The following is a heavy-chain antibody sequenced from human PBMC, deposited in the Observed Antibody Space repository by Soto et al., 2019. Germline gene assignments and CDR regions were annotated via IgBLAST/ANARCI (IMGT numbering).Heavy chain of an antibody. CDR2: IIPIFGTA. Sequence: GASVKVSCKASGYTFTSYYMHWVRQAPGQGLEWMGGIIPIFGTANYAQKFQGRVTITADESTSTAYMELSSLRSEDTAVYYCARDSTDCSSTSCRRAYYYYYGMDVWGQGTTVTVSS. CDR3: ARDSTDCSSTSCRRAYYYYYGMDV. D-gene: IGHD2-2*01. J-gene: IGHJ6*02. CDR1: GYTFTSYY. V-gene: IGHV1-69*13.